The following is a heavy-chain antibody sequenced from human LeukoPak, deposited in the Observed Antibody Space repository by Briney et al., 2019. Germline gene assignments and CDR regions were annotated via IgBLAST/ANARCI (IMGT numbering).Heavy chain of an antibody. CDR3: ARGPALYDYVWGSYRWPWFDP. CDR2: IYYSGST. Sequence: TPSQTLSLTCTVSGGSISSGDYYWSWLRQPPGKGLEWIGYIYYSGSTYYNPSLKSRVTISVDTSKNQFSLKLSSVTAADTAVYYCARGPALYDYVWGSYRWPWFDPWGQGTLVTVSS. V-gene: IGHV4-30-4*01. J-gene: IGHJ5*02. CDR1: GGSISSGDYY. D-gene: IGHD3-16*02.